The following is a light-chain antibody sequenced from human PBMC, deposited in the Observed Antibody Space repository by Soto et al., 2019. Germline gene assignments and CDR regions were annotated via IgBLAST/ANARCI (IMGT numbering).Light chain of an antibody. CDR3: MPRT. CDR2: LGS. J-gene: IGKJ1*01. V-gene: IGKV2-28*01. CDR1: QSLLHSNGYNY. Sequence: DIVVTQSPLSLPVTPGEPASISCRSSQSLLHSNGYNYLDWYLQKPGQSPQLLIYLGSNRASGVPDRFSGSGSGTDFTLKISRVEAEDVGVYYCMPRTFGQGTKVDIK.